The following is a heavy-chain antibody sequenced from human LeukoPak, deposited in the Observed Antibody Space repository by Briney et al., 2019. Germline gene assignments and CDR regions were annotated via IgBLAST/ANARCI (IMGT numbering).Heavy chain of an antibody. Sequence: NLGESLKISCKGSGYSFTSYWIGWVRQMPGKGLEWMGIIYPGDSDTRYSPSFQGQVTISADKSISTAYLQWSSLKASDTAMYYCARYPFWTRRRYFDYWGQGTLVTVSS. V-gene: IGHV5-51*01. J-gene: IGHJ4*02. CDR2: IYPGDSDT. D-gene: IGHD3/OR15-3a*01. CDR3: ARYPFWTRRRYFDY. CDR1: GYSFTSYW.